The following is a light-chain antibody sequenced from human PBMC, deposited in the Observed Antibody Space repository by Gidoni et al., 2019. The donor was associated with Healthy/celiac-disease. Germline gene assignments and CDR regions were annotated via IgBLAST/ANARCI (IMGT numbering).Light chain of an antibody. CDR3: QQRSNWSGLT. CDR2: DAS. CDR1: QSVSSY. J-gene: IGKJ4*01. Sequence: EIVLTQSPATLSLSPGESATLSCRASQSVSSYLAWYQQKPGQAPRLLIYDASNRATGIPARFSGSGSGTDFTLTISSLEPEDFAVYYCQQRSNWSGLTFGGGTKVEIK. V-gene: IGKV3-11*01.